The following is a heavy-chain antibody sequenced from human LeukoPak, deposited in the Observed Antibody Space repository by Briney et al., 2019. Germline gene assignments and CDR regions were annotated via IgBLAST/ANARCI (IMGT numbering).Heavy chain of an antibody. CDR3: ARELAAAGQAFDY. J-gene: IGHJ4*02. CDR2: IIPIFGTA. Sequence: ASVKVSCKASGGTFSSYAISWVRQAPGQGLEWMGGIIPIFGTANYAQKFQGRVTITTDESTSTAYMELSSLRSEDTAVYYCARELAAAGQAFDYWGQGTLVTVSS. V-gene: IGHV1-69*05. D-gene: IGHD6-13*01. CDR1: GGTFSSYA.